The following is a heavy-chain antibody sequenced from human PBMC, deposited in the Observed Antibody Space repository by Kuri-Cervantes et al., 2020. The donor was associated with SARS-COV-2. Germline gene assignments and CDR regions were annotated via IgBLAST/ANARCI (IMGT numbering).Heavy chain of an antibody. Sequence: ASVKVSCKASGYIFTDYYMHWVRQAPGQELGWMGRINPNSGGTNYAQKFQGRVTMTRDTSISTAYTELSSLRSDDTAVYYCARALLCSSTSCYTDAFDIWGQGTMVTVSS. CDR3: ARALLCSSTSCYTDAFDI. CDR1: GYIFTDYY. D-gene: IGHD2-2*02. J-gene: IGHJ3*02. V-gene: IGHV1/OR15-1*01. CDR2: INPNSGGT.